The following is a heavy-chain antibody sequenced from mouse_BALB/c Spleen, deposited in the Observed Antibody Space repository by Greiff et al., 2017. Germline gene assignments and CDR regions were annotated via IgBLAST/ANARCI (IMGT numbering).Heavy chain of an antibody. Sequence: QVQLQQSGAELARPGASVKLSCKASGYTFTSYWMQWVKQRPGQGLEWIGAIYPGDGDTRYTQKFKGKATLTADKSSSTAYMQLSSLASEDSAVYYCARRLGYDGPFAYWGQGTLVTVSA. CDR3: ARRLGYDGPFAY. CDR2: IYPGDGDT. V-gene: IGHV1-87*01. J-gene: IGHJ3*01. D-gene: IGHD2-14*01. CDR1: GYTFTSYW.